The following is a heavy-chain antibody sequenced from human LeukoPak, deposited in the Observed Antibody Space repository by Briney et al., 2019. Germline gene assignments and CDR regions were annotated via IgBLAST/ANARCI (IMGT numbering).Heavy chain of an antibody. CDR2: INPNSGGT. CDR3: ARVGVDYDILTGYRTYGMDV. D-gene: IGHD3-9*01. CDR1: GYTFTGYY. V-gene: IGHV1-2*04. J-gene: IGHJ6*02. Sequence: ASVKVSCKASGYTFTGYYMHWVRQAPGQGLEWMGWINPNSGGTNYAQKFQGWVTMTRDTSISTAYMELSRLRSDDTAVYYCARVGVDYDILTGYRTYGMDVWGQGTTVTVSS.